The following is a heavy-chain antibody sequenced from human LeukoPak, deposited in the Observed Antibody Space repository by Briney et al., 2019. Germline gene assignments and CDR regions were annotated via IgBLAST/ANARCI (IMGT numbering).Heavy chain of an antibody. D-gene: IGHD3-9*01. V-gene: IGHV3-66*01. CDR3: ERCRYFGWCMYFDY. J-gene: IGHJ4*02. Sequence: PRGCLRPSCSPSPLTVRSNYIGCVRQAPGRGLGWVSGIYSGGSTYNADSVKGRYTIARDNFKNTLYLQMNSLSAEDAAVYDCERCRYFGWCMYFDYWGQGTLVTVSS. CDR2: IYSGGST. CDR1: PLTVRSNY.